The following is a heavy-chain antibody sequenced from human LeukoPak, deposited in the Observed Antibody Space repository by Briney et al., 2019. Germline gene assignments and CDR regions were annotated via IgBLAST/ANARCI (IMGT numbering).Heavy chain of an antibody. CDR2: TKNKANSYTT. CDR3: ARWDSGSCSD. D-gene: IGHD1-26*01. CDR1: GFTFSDHY. Sequence: GGSLRLSCAASGFTFSDHYMDWVRQAPGKGLEWVGRTKNKANSYTTEYAASVKGRFTISRDESKNSLYLQMNSLKTEDTAVYYCARWDSGSCSDWGQGTLVTVSS. J-gene: IGHJ4*02. V-gene: IGHV3-72*01.